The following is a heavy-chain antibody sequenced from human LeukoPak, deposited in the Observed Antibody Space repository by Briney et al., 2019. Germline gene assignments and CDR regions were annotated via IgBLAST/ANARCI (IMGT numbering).Heavy chain of an antibody. CDR2: IYYSGST. Sequence: SQTLSLTCTVSGGSISSGDYYWSWIRQPPGKGLEWIGYIYYSGSTNYNPSLKSRVTISVDTSKNQFSLKLSSVTAADTAVYYCARESLNWNHRLLDYWGQGTLVTVSS. V-gene: IGHV4-61*08. CDR3: ARESLNWNHRLLDY. J-gene: IGHJ4*02. D-gene: IGHD1-14*01. CDR1: GGSISSGDYY.